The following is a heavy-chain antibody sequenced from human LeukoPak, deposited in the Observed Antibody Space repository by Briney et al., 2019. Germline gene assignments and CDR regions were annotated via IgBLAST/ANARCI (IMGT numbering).Heavy chain of an antibody. Sequence: VASVKVSCKASGGTFSSYAIIWVRQAPGQGLEWMGGIIPIFGTANYAQKFQGRVTITTDESTSTAYMELSSLTFEDTAVYYCARAPGRYDYYMDVWGKGTTVTVSS. CDR1: GGTFSSYA. CDR2: IIPIFGTA. V-gene: IGHV1-69*05. D-gene: IGHD2-2*01. CDR3: ARAPGRYDYYMDV. J-gene: IGHJ6*03.